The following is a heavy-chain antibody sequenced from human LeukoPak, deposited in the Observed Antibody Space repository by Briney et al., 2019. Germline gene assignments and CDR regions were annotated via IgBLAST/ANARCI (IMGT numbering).Heavy chain of an antibody. D-gene: IGHD1-26*01. CDR3: ASSEWQLPSFDY. CDR2: ISSSGSTI. CDR1: GFTFSDYY. J-gene: IGHJ4*02. V-gene: IGHV3-11*01. Sequence: PGGSLRLSCAASGFTFSDYYMSWIRQAPGKGLEWVSYISSSGSTIYYADSVKGRFTISRDNAKNSLYLQMNSLRAEDTAVYYCASSEWQLPSFDYWGQGTLVTVSS.